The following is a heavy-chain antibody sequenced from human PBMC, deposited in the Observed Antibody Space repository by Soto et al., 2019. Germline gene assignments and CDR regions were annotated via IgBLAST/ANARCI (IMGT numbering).Heavy chain of an antibody. D-gene: IGHD5-12*01. V-gene: IGHV4-59*02. CDR1: GFTVSSNY. Sequence: GSLRLSCAASGFTVSSNYMSWVRQPPGKGLEWIGYIYYSGSTNYNPSLKSRVTISVDTSKNQFSLKLSSVTAADTAVYYCARGGAPRLGDGYNYLLGYWGQGTLVTVSS. CDR3: ARGGAPRLGDGYNYLLGY. CDR2: IYYSGST. J-gene: IGHJ4*02.